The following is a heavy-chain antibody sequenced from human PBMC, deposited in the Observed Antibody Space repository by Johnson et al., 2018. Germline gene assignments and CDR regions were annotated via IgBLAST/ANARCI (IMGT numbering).Heavy chain of an antibody. J-gene: IGHJ1*01. CDR2: ISYDGSNK. V-gene: IGHV3-30-3*01. CDR1: GFTFSSYA. Sequence: QVQLVESGGGVVQPGRSLRLSCAASGFTFSSYAMHWVRQAPGKGLEWVAVISYDGSNKYYADSVKGRFTISRDNSKNTLYLQMNSLRDEDTAVYYCGREGGYCSSTVCYRGEYFQHWGQGTLVTVSA. CDR3: GREGGYCSSTVCYRGEYFQH. D-gene: IGHD2-2*02.